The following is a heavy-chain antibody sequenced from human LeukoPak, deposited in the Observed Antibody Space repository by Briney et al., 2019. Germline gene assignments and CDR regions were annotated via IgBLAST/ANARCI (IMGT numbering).Heavy chain of an antibody. Sequence: GGSLRLSCAASGFTFSSYSLNWVRQAPGKGLEWVSCISSSSYIYYADSVKGRFTISRDNAKNSLYLQMNSMRAEDTAVYYCARQNWWAFDIWGQGTMASVSS. CDR2: ISSSSYI. V-gene: IGHV3-21*01. CDR1: GFTFSSYS. D-gene: IGHD2-8*02. CDR3: ARQNWWAFDI. J-gene: IGHJ3*02.